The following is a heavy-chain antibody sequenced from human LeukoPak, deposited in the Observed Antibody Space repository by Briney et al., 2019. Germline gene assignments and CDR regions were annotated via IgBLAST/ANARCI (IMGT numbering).Heavy chain of an antibody. CDR2: IRSKAYSGTT. V-gene: IGHV3-49*04. J-gene: IGHJ4*02. Sequence: PGGSLRLSCTASGFTFGDYAMSWVRQAPGKGLEWVGFIRSKAYSGTTEYAASVKGRFTISRDDSKSIAYLQMNSLKTEDTAVYYCTVHYGSGYEVGFDYWGQGTLVTVSS. D-gene: IGHD3-10*01. CDR3: TVHYGSGYEVGFDY. CDR1: GFTFGDYA.